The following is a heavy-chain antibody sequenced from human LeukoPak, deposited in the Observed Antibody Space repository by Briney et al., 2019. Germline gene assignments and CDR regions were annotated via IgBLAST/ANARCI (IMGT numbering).Heavy chain of an antibody. Sequence: PGGSLRLSCAASVFTFSDAWMSWVRQAPGKGLEWVGRIKSKIDGGTTDYAAPVKGRFTISRDDPKNTLYLQMNSLKTEDTAVYYCSTLTTNDYWGQGTLVTVSS. D-gene: IGHD3-9*01. CDR3: STLTTNDY. V-gene: IGHV3-15*01. J-gene: IGHJ4*02. CDR1: VFTFSDAW. CDR2: IKSKIDGGTT.